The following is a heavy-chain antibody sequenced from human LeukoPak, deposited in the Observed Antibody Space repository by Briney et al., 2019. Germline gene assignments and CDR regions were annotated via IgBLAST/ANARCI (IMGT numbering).Heavy chain of an antibody. CDR3: ARGSDGIIDY. CDR2: IVTAGDT. J-gene: IGHJ4*02. D-gene: IGHD3-16*01. CDR1: VFTFSSYD. Sequence: PGGSLRLSCAASVFTFSSYDMHWVRQATGKGLEWVSAIVTAGDTYYPGSVKGRFTISRENAKNSLYLQMNSLRAGDTAVYYCARGSDGIIDYWGQGTLVTVSP. V-gene: IGHV3-13*01.